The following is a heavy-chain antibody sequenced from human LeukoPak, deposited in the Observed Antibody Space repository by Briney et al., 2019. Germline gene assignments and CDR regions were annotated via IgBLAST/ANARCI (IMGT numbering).Heavy chain of an antibody. Sequence: GGSLRLSCAASKFIFSNYWMSWVRQAPGKGLEWVAYIKKTGSETYYVDSVKGRFTISRDNAKNSLYLQMNSLRAEDTALYYCAKDWDSSGLYYFDYWGQGTLVTVSS. V-gene: IGHV3-7*03. CDR2: IKKTGSET. J-gene: IGHJ4*02. D-gene: IGHD3-22*01. CDR1: KFIFSNYW. CDR3: AKDWDSSGLYYFDY.